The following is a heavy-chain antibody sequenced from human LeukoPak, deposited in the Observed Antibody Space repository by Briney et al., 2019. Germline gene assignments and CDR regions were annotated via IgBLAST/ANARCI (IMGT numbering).Heavy chain of an antibody. Sequence: GSSVKVSCKASGGTFSSYAISWVRQAPGQGLEWMGGIIPIFGTANYAQKFQGRVMITADESTSTAYMELSSLRSEDTAVYYCASSTIFERQRAFDIWGQGTMVTVSS. D-gene: IGHD3-3*01. CDR1: GGTFSSYA. V-gene: IGHV1-69*01. CDR2: IIPIFGTA. CDR3: ASSTIFERQRAFDI. J-gene: IGHJ3*02.